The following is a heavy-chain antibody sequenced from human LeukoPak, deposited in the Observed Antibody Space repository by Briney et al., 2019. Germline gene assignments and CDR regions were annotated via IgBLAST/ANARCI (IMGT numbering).Heavy chain of an antibody. CDR1: GFTFNNYW. D-gene: IGHD1-26*01. Sequence: GGSLRLSCAASGFTFNNYWMPWVRQGPGKGLEWVAQIKEDGSEKYYVDSVRGRFTISRDNAKNSLYLQMNSLRVEDTALYYCARDKASGSSYGSSFHFWGQGTMVTVSS. V-gene: IGHV3-7*01. CDR2: IKEDGSEK. CDR3: ARDKASGSSYGSSFHF. J-gene: IGHJ3*01.